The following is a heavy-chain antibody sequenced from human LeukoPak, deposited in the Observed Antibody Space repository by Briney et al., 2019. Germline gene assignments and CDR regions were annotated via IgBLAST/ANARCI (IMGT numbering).Heavy chain of an antibody. CDR3: ARAQGNTYYDFWSGYSNFDY. D-gene: IGHD3-3*01. J-gene: IGHJ4*02. CDR1: GGTFSSYA. CDR2: LIPIFGTA. Sequence: GSSVKVSCKASGGTFSSYAISWVRQAPGQGLEWMGGLIPIFGTANYAQKFQGRVTITADESTSTAYMELSSLRSEDTAVYYCARAQGNTYYDFWSGYSNFDYWGQGTLVTVSS. V-gene: IGHV1-69*01.